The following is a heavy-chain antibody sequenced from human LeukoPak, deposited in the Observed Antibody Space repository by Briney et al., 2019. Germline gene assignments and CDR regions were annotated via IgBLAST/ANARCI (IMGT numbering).Heavy chain of an antibody. Sequence: SETLSLTCAVYGGSFSGYYWSWIRQPPGKGLEWIGEINHSGSTNYNPSLRSGVTISVDTSKNQFSLKLSSVTAADTAVYYCARGLEGSGRPFDYWGQGTLVTVSS. CDR1: GGSFSGYY. D-gene: IGHD6-19*01. V-gene: IGHV4-34*01. CDR3: ARGLEGSGRPFDY. J-gene: IGHJ4*02. CDR2: INHSGST.